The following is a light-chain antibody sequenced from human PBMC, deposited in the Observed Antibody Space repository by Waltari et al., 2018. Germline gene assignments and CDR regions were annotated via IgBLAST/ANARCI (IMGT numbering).Light chain of an antibody. CDR3: QQYYITPLT. CDR1: QSVLYSSTNQNF. V-gene: IGKV4-1*01. CDR2: WAS. Sequence: DIVMTQSPDSLAVSLGERATINCKSSQSVLYSSTNQNFLAWYQQKSGQPPKLLIYWASTRESGVPDRFSGSGSGTDFTRTISSLQAEDVAVYYCQQYYITPLTFGGGTKVEIK. J-gene: IGKJ4*01.